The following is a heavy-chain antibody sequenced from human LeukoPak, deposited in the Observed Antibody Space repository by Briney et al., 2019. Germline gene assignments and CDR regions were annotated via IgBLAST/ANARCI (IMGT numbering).Heavy chain of an antibody. CDR1: GFPFSTYS. CDR2: ISSAGTYI. V-gene: IGHV3-21*01. CDR3: ARAEATAGTDWYFDL. J-gene: IGHJ2*01. D-gene: IGHD6-13*01. Sequence: NSGGSLRLSCVTSGFPFSTYSMNWVRQAPGKGLEWVSSISSAGTYIYHADSVKGRFTISRDNAKNSLYLQMNSLSAEDTAVYYCARAEATAGTDWYFDLWGRGTLVTASS.